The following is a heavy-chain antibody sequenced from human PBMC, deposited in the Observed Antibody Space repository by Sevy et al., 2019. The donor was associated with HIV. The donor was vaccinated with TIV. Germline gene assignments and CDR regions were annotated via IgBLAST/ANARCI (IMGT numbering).Heavy chain of an antibody. Sequence: GGSLRLSCAASGFTFSSYAMHWVHQAPGKGLEWVAVISYDGSNKYYADSVKGRFPISRDNSKNTLYLQMNSLRAEDTAVYYCARDESRILHGGRPRKGSGMDVWGQGTTVTVSS. J-gene: IGHJ6*02. CDR3: ARDESRILHGGRPRKGSGMDV. CDR1: GFTFSSYA. V-gene: IGHV3-30-3*01. CDR2: ISYDGSNK. D-gene: IGHD2-15*01.